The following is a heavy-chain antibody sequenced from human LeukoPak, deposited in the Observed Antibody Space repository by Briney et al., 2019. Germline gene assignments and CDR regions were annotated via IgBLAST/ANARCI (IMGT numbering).Heavy chain of an antibody. CDR1: GYTFTSYD. CDR3: ARVLYQLLYYYGMDV. Sequence: GASVKVSCKASGYTFTSYDTNWVRQATGQGLEWMGWMNPNSGNTGYAQKFQGRVTMTRNTSISTAYMELSSLRSEDTDVYYCARVLYQLLYYYGMDVWGQGTTVTVSS. CDR2: MNPNSGNT. J-gene: IGHJ6*02. V-gene: IGHV1-8*01. D-gene: IGHD2-2*02.